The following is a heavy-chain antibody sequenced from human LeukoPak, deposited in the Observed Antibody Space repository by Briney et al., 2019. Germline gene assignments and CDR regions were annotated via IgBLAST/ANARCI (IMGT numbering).Heavy chain of an antibody. V-gene: IGHV3-20*04. J-gene: IGHJ3*02. Sequence: GGSLRLSCAASGFTFDDYGMSWVRQAPGKGLEWVPGINWNGGSTGYADSVKGRFTISRDNAKNSLYLQMNSLRAEDTALYYCARILLRTAGWGYYNDAFDIWGQGTMVTVSS. CDR1: GFTFDDYG. D-gene: IGHD3-3*01. CDR2: INWNGGST. CDR3: ARILLRTAGWGYYNDAFDI.